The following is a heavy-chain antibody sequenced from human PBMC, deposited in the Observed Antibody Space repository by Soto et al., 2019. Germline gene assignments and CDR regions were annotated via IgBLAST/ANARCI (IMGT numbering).Heavy chain of an antibody. J-gene: IGHJ4*02. V-gene: IGHV6-1*01. CDR2: TYYRSKWYN. CDR3: ARGLPSSGWSYFDY. CDR1: GDSVSSNSAA. Sequence: QSQTLSLTCAISGDSVSSNSAAWNWIRQSPSRGLEWLGRTYYRSKWYNDYAVSVKSRITINPDTSKNQFSLQLNSVTPEDTAVYYCARGLPSSGWSYFDYWGQGTLVTVSS. D-gene: IGHD6-19*01.